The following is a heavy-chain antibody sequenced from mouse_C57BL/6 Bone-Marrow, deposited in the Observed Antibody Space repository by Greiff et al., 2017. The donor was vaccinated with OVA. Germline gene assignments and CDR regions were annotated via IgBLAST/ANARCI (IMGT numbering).Heavy chain of an antibody. V-gene: IGHV5-16*01. J-gene: IGHJ2*01. CDR3: ARVPAFRNYFDY. Sequence: DVKLVESEGGLVQPGSSMKLSCTASGFTFSDYYMAWVRQVPEKGLEWVANINYDGSSTYYLDSLKSRFIISRDNAKNILYLQMSSLKSEDTATYYCARVPAFRNYFDYWGQGTTLTVSS. CDR1: GFTFSDYY. CDR2: INYDGSST.